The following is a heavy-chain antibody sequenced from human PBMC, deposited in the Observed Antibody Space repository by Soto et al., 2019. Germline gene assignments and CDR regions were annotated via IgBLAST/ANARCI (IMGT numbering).Heavy chain of an antibody. CDR3: AREIRPVGRYYYGMDV. V-gene: IGHV1-18*01. CDR2: ISGYNGNT. Sequence: QVQLVQSEAEVKKPGASVKVSCKAFGYTFTSYGVCWMRQAPGQGLEWMGWISGYNGNTNYAQKLQGRVTMTTDTSTSTAYMELRSLRSHDTAVYHCAREIRPVGRYYYGMDVWGQGTTVTVSS. CDR1: GYTFTSYG. J-gene: IGHJ6*02.